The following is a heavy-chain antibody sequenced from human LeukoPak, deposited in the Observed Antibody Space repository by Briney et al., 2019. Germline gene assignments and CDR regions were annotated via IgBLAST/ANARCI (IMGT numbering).Heavy chain of an antibody. D-gene: IGHD4-11*01. CDR2: ISGGGGTI. CDR1: GGTVSGYG. V-gene: IGHV3-48*01. Sequence: PGRSLRLSCAASGGTVSGYGMNWVRQAPGKGLEWVWSISGGGGTIHYADSLKGRFTMSRDNAKNSLYLQMNSLRAEDTAVYYCARGYSNPPLEYWGQGTLVTVSS. CDR3: ARGYSNPPLEY. J-gene: IGHJ4*02.